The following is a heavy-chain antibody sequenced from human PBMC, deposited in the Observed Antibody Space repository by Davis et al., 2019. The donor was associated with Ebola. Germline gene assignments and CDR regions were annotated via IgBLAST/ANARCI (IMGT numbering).Heavy chain of an antibody. CDR1: VITFSSYA. D-gene: IGHD3-3*01. V-gene: IGHV3-23*01. Sequence: PGGSLRLSCTDSVITFSSYAMTWVRQAPVKGLEWVSAISGNGASSYYPDSEKGRFTISRDNSKNTLYLQMNSLRAEDTAVYYCAKSGLSFGVVKYHYGMDVWGKGTTVTVSP. CDR3: AKSGLSFGVVKYHYGMDV. J-gene: IGHJ6*04. CDR2: ISGNGASS.